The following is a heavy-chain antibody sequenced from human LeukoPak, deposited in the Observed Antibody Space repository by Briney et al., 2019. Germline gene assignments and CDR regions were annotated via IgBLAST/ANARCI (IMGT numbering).Heavy chain of an antibody. D-gene: IGHD3-10*01. CDR2: INAGNGNI. CDR1: GYTFTHYA. Sequence: GASVKVSCKTSGYTFTHYAIHWVRQAPGQRLECMGWINAGNGNIKYSQDFQGRVAFTSDTFASTSYMELSSLRSEDTAVYYCARDNSRAALGCTNFDYWGQGTLVTVSS. V-gene: IGHV1-3*01. J-gene: IGHJ4*02. CDR3: ARDNSRAALGCTNFDY.